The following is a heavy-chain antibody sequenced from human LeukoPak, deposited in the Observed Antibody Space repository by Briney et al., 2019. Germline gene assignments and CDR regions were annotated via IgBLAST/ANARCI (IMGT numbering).Heavy chain of an antibody. V-gene: IGHV4-61*09. J-gene: IGHJ3*02. Sequence: NPSETLSLTCTVSGASISSGSYYWSWIRQPAGKGLEWVGHIYTSGSTNYNPSLKSRVTISVDTSKNQFSLKLSSVTAADTAVYYCGGEGYDSSGYQHAFDIWGQGTMVTVSS. CDR3: GGEGYDSSGYQHAFDI. CDR2: IYTSGST. CDR1: GASISSGSYY. D-gene: IGHD3-22*01.